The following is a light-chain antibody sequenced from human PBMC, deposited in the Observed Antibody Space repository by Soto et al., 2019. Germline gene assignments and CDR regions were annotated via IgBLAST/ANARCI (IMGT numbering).Light chain of an antibody. CDR2: WAS. CDR1: QTISSW. Sequence: DIQMTQSPSTLSGSVGDRVTITCRASQTISSWLAWYQQKPGQSPKLLIYWASGRESGVPGRFSGSGSGTDFTLTISSLQAEDVAVYYCQQYYTTPLTFGGGTKVEIK. CDR3: QQYYTTPLT. J-gene: IGKJ4*01. V-gene: IGKV1-5*03.